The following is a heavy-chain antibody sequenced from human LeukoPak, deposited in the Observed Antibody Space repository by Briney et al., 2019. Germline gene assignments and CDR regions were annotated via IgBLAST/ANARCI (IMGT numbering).Heavy chain of an antibody. CDR1: GYTFTGYY. J-gene: IGHJ4*02. CDR3: ARDFLPYDSSGYYPLREYYFDY. CDR2: INPNSGGT. D-gene: IGHD3-22*01. V-gene: IGHV1-2*02. Sequence: GASVKVSCKASGYTFTGYYMHWVRQAPGQGLEWMGWINPNSGGTNYAQKFQGRVTMTRDTSISTAYMELSRLRSDDTAVYYCARDFLPYDSSGYYPLREYYFDYWGQRTLVTVSS.